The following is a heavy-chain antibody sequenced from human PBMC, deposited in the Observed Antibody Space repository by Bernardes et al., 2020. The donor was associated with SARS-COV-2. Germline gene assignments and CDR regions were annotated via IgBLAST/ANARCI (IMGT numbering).Heavy chain of an antibody. CDR3: ARAASLGGNSDEGS. J-gene: IGHJ4*02. D-gene: IGHD1-1*01. CDR1: GGSFSGYS. CDR2: INHSGST. V-gene: IGHV4-34*01. Sequence: SETLSLTCAVYGGSFSGYSWTWIRQPPGRGLEWIGEINHSGSTNYNSSLKSRVTILVDPSKNQFSLRMTSVTAADTAVYYCARAASLGGNSDEGSWGQGTLVIVSS.